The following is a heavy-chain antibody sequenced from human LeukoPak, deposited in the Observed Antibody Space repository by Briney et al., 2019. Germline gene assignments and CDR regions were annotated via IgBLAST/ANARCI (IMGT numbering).Heavy chain of an antibody. Sequence: ASVKVSCKVSGYTLTELSLHWVRQTPGKGLEWMGWISAYNGNTNYAQKLQGRVTMTTDTSTSTAYMELRSPRSDDTAVYYCARDRGYYYMDVWGKGTTVTISS. J-gene: IGHJ6*03. V-gene: IGHV1-18*01. D-gene: IGHD3-10*01. CDR3: ARDRGYYYMDV. CDR1: GYTLTELS. CDR2: ISAYNGNT.